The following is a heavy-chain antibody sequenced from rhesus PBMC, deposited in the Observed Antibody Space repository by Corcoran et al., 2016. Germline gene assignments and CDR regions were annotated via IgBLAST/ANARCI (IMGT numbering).Heavy chain of an antibody. J-gene: IGHJ5-1*01. D-gene: IGHD2-15*01. CDR3: ARDLTPNIVVVLTAPPRNRFDV. Sequence: QVQLQESGPGLLKPSDTLSLTCAVSGGSISGGSGWGWLRQPPGKGLEWIGSISSSNGNTYYNPSLKRRVTNSTDTSKNQFSLKLSSVTAADTAVYYCARDLTPNIVVVLTAPPRNRFDVWGPGVLVTVSA. CDR1: GGSISGGSG. V-gene: IGHV4S7*01. CDR2: ISSSNGNT.